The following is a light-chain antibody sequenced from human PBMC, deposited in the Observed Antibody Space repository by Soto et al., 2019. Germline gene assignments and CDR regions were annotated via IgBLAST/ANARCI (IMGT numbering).Light chain of an antibody. CDR2: DAS. Sequence: SYELTQPPSVSVAPGQTARITCGGDKIGSKIVHWYRQRAGQAPVAVVFDASDRPSGIPDRISASRSGDTATLTISRVDAGDEADYYCQVWASTDEFFVFGSGTKVTVL. CDR1: KIGSKI. CDR3: QVWASTDEFFV. J-gene: IGLJ1*01. V-gene: IGLV3-21*02.